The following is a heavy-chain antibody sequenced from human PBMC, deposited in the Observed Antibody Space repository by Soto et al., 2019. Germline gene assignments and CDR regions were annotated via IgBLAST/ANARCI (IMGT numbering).Heavy chain of an antibody. CDR3: ARDIDIAAAGYYYYYYGMDV. J-gene: IGHJ6*02. CDR1: GFTFSSYS. D-gene: IGHD6-13*01. Sequence: PGGSLRLSCAASGFTFSSYSMNWVRQAPGKGLEWVSSISSSSSYIYYADSVKGRFTISRDNAKNSLYLQMNSLRAEDTAVYYCARDIDIAAAGYYYYYYGMDVWGQGTTVTVSS. CDR2: ISSSSSYI. V-gene: IGHV3-21*01.